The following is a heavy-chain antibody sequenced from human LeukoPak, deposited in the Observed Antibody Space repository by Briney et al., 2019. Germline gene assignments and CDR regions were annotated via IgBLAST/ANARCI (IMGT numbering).Heavy chain of an antibody. CDR3: AKGTLYYGSGSYCMDV. J-gene: IGHJ6*04. D-gene: IGHD3-10*01. CDR1: GFTFSSSA. CDR2: ISGSGSGGST. Sequence: GGSLRLSCAASGFTFSSSAMSWVRQAPGKGLEWVSSISGSGSGGSTYYADSVKGRFTISRDNSKNTLYLQMNSLRAEDTAVYYCAKGTLYYGSGSYCMDVWGKGTTVSVSS. V-gene: IGHV3-23*01.